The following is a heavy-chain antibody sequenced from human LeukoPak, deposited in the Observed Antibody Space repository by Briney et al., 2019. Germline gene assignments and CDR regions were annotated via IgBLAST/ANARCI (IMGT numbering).Heavy chain of an antibody. J-gene: IGHJ6*03. CDR2: IIPIFGTA. D-gene: IGHD2-15*01. CDR3: ARATLGYCSGGSCYSPFYYYYYMDV. Sequence: SVKVSCXASGGTFSSYAISWVRQAPGQGLEWMEGIIPIFGTANYAQKFEGRVTITTDESTSTAYMELSSLRSEDTAVYYCARATLGYCSGGSCYSPFYYYYYMDVWGKGTTVTVSS. CDR1: GGTFSSYA. V-gene: IGHV1-69*05.